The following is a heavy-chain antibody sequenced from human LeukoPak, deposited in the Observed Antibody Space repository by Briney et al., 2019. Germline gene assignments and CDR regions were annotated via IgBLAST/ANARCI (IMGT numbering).Heavy chain of an antibody. D-gene: IGHD3-3*01. Sequence: SVKVSCKASGGTFSSYAISWVRQAPGQGLEWMGGIIPIFGTANYAQKFQGRVTITADESTSTAYMELSSLRSEDTAVYYCAGPGRGYDFWSGGNYYYYGMDVWGQGTTVTVSS. CDR2: IIPIFGTA. CDR1: GGTFSSYA. CDR3: AGPGRGYDFWSGGNYYYYGMDV. J-gene: IGHJ6*02. V-gene: IGHV1-69*13.